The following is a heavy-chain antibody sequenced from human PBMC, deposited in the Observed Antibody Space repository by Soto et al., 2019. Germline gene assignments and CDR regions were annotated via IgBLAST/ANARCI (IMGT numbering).Heavy chain of an antibody. CDR3: AKDSEWELHSEFDY. J-gene: IGHJ4*02. CDR1: GFTFSSYA. CDR2: ISGSGGST. V-gene: IGHV3-23*01. D-gene: IGHD1-26*01. Sequence: HPGGSLRLSCAASGFTFSSYAMSWVRQAPGKGLEWVSAISGSGGSTYYADSVKGRFTISRDNSKNTLYLQMNSLRAEDTAVYYCAKDSEWELHSEFDYWGQGTLVTVSS.